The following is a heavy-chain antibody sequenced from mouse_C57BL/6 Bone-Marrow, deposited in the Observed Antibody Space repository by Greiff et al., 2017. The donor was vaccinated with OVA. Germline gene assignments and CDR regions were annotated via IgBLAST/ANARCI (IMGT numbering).Heavy chain of an antibody. D-gene: IGHD4-1*01. CDR2: IWRGGST. Sequence: VQGVESGPGLVQPSQSLSITCTVSGFSLTSYGVHWVRQSPGKGLEWLGVIWRGGSTDYNAAFMSRLSITKDNSKSQVFFKMNSLQADDTAIYYGAKKRAGTGDYYAMDYWGQGTSVTVSS. V-gene: IGHV2-5*01. CDR1: GFSLTSYG. CDR3: AKKRAGTGDYYAMDY. J-gene: IGHJ4*01.